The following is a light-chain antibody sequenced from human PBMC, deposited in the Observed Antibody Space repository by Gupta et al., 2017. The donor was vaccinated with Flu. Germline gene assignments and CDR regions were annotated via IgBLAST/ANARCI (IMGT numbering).Light chain of an antibody. V-gene: IGLV3-10*01. CDR2: EDF. CDR3: FSVDRGGKDRV. CDR1: AFPERY. Sequence: SFELTQPPSVSVSPRQTARITCSGDAFPERYAYWYQQKSGQAPQLVSYEDFKRPSGIPKRFSGSTSGTVATWTISGAQVEDEADYHGFSVDRGGKDRVFGGGTTLAVL. J-gene: IGLJ3*02.